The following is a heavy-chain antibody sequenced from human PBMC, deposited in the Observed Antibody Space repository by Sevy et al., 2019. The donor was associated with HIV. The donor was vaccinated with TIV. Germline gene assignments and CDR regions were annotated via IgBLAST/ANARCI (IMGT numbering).Heavy chain of an antibody. Sequence: SETLSLTCAVYGGSFSGYYWSWIRQPPGKGLEWVGEINHSGSTNYNPSLKSRDTISVDTSKNQCSLKLSSVTAADTALYYCARVFLDGSYYYYYGMDVWGQGTTVTVSS. CDR2: INHSGST. V-gene: IGHV4-34*01. CDR3: ARVFLDGSYYYYYGMDV. J-gene: IGHJ6*02. D-gene: IGHD3-3*01. CDR1: GGSFSGYY.